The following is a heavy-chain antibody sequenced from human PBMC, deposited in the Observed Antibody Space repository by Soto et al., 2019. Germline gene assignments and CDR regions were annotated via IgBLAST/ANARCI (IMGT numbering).Heavy chain of an antibody. J-gene: IGHJ6*02. CDR3: ARFIAAAGSFYYYYGMDV. Sequence: QLQLQESGPGLVKPSETLSLTCTVSGGSISSSSYYWGWIRQPPGKGLEWIGSIYYSGSTYYNPSLKSRVTISVDTSKNQFSLKLSSVTAADTAVYYCARFIAAAGSFYYYYGMDVWGQGTTVTVSS. CDR2: IYYSGST. D-gene: IGHD6-13*01. V-gene: IGHV4-39*01. CDR1: GGSISSSSYY.